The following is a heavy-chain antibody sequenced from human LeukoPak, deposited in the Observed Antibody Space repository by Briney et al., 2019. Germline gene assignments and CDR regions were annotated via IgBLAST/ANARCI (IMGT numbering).Heavy chain of an antibody. Sequence: PGGSLRLSCAASGFTFSSYSMNWVRQAPGKGLEWVSYISSSSSTIYYADSVKGRFTISRDNAKNSLYLQMNSLRAEDTAVYYCARVYLRYSSSWYEGYGMDVWGQGTTVTVSS. J-gene: IGHJ6*02. CDR1: GFTFSSYS. CDR3: ARVYLRYSSSWYEGYGMDV. CDR2: ISSSSSTI. V-gene: IGHV3-48*04. D-gene: IGHD6-13*01.